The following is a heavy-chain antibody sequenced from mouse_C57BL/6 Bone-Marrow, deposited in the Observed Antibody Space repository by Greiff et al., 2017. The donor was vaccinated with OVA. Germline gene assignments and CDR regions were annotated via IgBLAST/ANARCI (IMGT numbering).Heavy chain of an antibody. CDR2: FSSGGSYN. CDR1: GFTFSSYG. CDR3: ARHEGMDY. J-gene: IGHJ4*01. Sequence: EVKLVESGGGLVKPGGSLKLSCAASGFTFSSYGMSWVRQTPDKRLEGVATFSSGGSYNNYPASVKGRFTISRDNAKNTLYLQMSSLKSEDTAMYYCARHEGMDYWGQGTSVTVSS. V-gene: IGHV5-6*03.